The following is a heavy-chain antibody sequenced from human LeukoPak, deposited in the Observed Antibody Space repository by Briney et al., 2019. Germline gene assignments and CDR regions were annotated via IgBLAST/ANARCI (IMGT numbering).Heavy chain of an antibody. J-gene: IGHJ3*02. Sequence: ASVKVSCKASGYTFTGYYMHWVRQAPGQGLEWMGWINPNSGGTNYQGRVTMTRDTSISTAYMELSRLRSDDTAVYYCARASGVSRSMIVDAFDIWGQGTMVTVSS. V-gene: IGHV1-2*02. CDR3: ARASGVSRSMIVDAFDI. CDR1: GYTFTGYY. D-gene: IGHD3-22*01. CDR2: INPNSGGT.